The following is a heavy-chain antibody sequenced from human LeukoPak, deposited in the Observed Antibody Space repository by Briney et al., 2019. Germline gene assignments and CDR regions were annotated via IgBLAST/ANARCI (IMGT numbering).Heavy chain of an antibody. J-gene: IGHJ3*02. CDR1: GFTFSSYW. V-gene: IGHV3-7*01. Sequence: PGGSLRLSCAASGFTFSSYWMSWVRQAPGKGLEWVANIRQDGSEKYYVDSLKGRFTISRDNAKNTLYLQMNSLRAEDTAVYYCARDILEWFYRGDAFDIWGQGTMVTVSS. D-gene: IGHD3-3*01. CDR2: IRQDGSEK. CDR3: ARDILEWFYRGDAFDI.